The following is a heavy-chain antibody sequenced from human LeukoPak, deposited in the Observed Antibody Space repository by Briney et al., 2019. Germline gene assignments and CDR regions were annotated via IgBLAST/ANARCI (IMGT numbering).Heavy chain of an antibody. CDR2: IWYDGSNK. J-gene: IGHJ6*02. CDR1: GFTFSSYG. CDR3: ARDSNYYGMDV. V-gene: IGHV3-33*01. Sequence: GRSLRLSCAASGFTFSSYGMHWVRQAPGKGLEWVAVIWYDGSNKYYADSVKGRFTISRDNSKNTLYLQMNSLRGEDTAVYYCARDSNYYGMDVWGQGTTVTVSS.